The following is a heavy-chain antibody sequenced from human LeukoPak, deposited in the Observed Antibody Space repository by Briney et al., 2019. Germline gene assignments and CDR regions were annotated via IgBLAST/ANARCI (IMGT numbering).Heavy chain of an antibody. Sequence: SVKVSCKASGGTFSSYAISWVRQAPGQGLDWMGGIIPIFGTANYAQKFQGRVTITADESTSTAYMELSSLRSEDTAVYYCARSMSGSLLYYYYYGMDVWGQGTTVTVSS. J-gene: IGHJ6*02. CDR3: ARSMSGSLLYYYYYGMDV. CDR2: IIPIFGTA. CDR1: GGTFSSYA. D-gene: IGHD1-26*01. V-gene: IGHV1-69*13.